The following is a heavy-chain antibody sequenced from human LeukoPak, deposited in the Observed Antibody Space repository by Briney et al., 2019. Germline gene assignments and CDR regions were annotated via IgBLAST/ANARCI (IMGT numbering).Heavy chain of an antibody. V-gene: IGHV3-23*01. CDR3: AKAPPYTKYFDY. CDR2: ISNSGDAT. D-gene: IGHD1-1*01. CDR1: GFIFSNYA. Sequence: HPGGSLRLSCAGYGFIFSNYAMSWVRQAPGQGLEWVSTISNSGDATFYADAVKGRFTISRDNSKNTLYLQMYSLRAEDAAIYYCAKAPPYTKYFDYWGQGTLLTVSS. J-gene: IGHJ4*02.